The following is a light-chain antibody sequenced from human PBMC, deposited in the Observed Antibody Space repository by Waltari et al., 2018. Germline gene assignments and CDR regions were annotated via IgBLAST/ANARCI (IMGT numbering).Light chain of an antibody. J-gene: IGLJ1*01. Sequence: QSALPQPRPVSGSPGQSVPISCPGTSSDIGGYDYVSWSQQHPGKAPKLFIYDVTKRPSGVPDRFSGSRSGTTASLTISGLQPEDEADYYCCSYAGGSYVFGTGTKVTVL. CDR1: SSDIGGYDY. V-gene: IGLV2-11*01. CDR2: DVT. CDR3: CSYAGGSYV.